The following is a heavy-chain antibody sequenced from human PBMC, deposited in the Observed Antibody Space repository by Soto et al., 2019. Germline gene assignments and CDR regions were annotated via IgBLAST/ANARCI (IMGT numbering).Heavy chain of an antibody. J-gene: IGHJ4*02. CDR1: GFSLSTSGMC. D-gene: IGHD4-4*01. V-gene: IGHV2-70*11. CDR2: IDWDDDK. Sequence: SGPTLVNPTQTLTLTCTFSGFSLSTSGMCVSWIRQPPGKALEWLARIDWDDDKYYSTSLKTRLTISKDTSKNQVVLTMTNMDPVDTATYYCARDSYSNRELDYWGQGTLVTVSS. CDR3: ARDSYSNRELDY.